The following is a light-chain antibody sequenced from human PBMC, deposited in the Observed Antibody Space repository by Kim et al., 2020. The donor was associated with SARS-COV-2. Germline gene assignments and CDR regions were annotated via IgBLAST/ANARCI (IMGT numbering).Light chain of an antibody. CDR1: QGISKY. Sequence: ASVGDRVTINCRASQGISKYLNWYQQKPGRAPKFLIYDASTLESGVPPRFSGSGSGTDFTLTINGLHPEDFGTYYCQQGYDTPPTFGQGTKVDIK. J-gene: IGKJ1*01. V-gene: IGKV1-39*01. CDR2: DAS. CDR3: QQGYDTPPT.